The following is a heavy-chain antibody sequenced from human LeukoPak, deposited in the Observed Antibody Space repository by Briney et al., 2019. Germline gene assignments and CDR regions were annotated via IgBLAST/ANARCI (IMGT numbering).Heavy chain of an antibody. CDR3: ARWADFWSGYSDY. D-gene: IGHD3-3*01. V-gene: IGHV4-59*01. Sequence: TSETLSLTCTVSGGSISSYYWSWIRQPPGKGLEWIGYIYYSGSTNYNPSLKSRVTISVDTSKNQFSLKLSSVTAADTAVYYCARWADFWSGYSDYWGQGTLVTVSS. CDR2: IYYSGST. CDR1: GGSISSYY. J-gene: IGHJ4*02.